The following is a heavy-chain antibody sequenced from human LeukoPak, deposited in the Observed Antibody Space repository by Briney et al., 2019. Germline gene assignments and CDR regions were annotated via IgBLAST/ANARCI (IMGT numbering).Heavy chain of an antibody. CDR2: IYYSGSA. D-gene: IGHD6-25*01. V-gene: IGHV4-39*01. CDR1: GGSISDSNYY. J-gene: IGHJ5*02. CDR3: ARQSTIAAARIDP. Sequence: SETLSLTCTVSGGSISDSNYYWGWIRQPPGRGLEWIGNIYYSGSAHYSPSLKSRVTVSVDTSKNQLSLKLNSVTAANTAVYYCARQSTIAAARIDPWGQGTLVTVSS.